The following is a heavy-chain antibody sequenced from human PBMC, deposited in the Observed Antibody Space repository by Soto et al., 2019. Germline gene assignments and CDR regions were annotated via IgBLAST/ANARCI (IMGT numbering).Heavy chain of an antibody. CDR1: GYSFTSYW. V-gene: IGHV5-51*01. CDR3: ARHLVGSTRGNFDY. D-gene: IGHD2-2*01. Sequence: GESLKISCKTSGYSFTSYWIGWVRQMPGKGMEWMGNIYPYDSDTRYSPSFQGQVTISADTSITTAYLQWSGLRASDTAMYFCARHLVGSTRGNFDYWGQGTLVTSPQ. J-gene: IGHJ4*01. CDR2: IYPYDSDT.